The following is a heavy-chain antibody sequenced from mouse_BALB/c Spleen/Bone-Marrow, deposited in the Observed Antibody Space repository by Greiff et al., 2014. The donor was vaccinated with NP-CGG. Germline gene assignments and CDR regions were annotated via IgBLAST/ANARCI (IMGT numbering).Heavy chain of an antibody. CDR3: ARVTTAWFAY. CDR1: GFTFTDYY. Sequence: EVQLVESGGGLVQPGGSLRLSCATPGFTFTDYYMSWVRQPPGKALEWLGFIRNKANGYTTEYSASVKGRSTISRDNSQSILYLQMNTLRAEDSATYYCARVTTAWFAYWGQGTLVTVSA. V-gene: IGHV7-3*02. CDR2: IRNKANGYTT. D-gene: IGHD1-1*01. J-gene: IGHJ3*01.